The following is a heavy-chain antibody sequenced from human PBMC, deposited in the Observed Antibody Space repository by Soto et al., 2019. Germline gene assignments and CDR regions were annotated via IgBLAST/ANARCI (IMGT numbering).Heavy chain of an antibody. CDR1: GGTFSSYT. D-gene: IGHD5-18*01. V-gene: IGHV1-58*02. J-gene: IGHJ5*02. Sequence: ASVKVSCKASGGTFSSYTISWVRQARGQRLEWIGWIVVGSGNTNYAQKFQERVTITRDMSTSTAYMELSSLRSEDTAVYYCAAEGYSYGFNWFDPWGQGTLVTVSS. CDR3: AAEGYSYGFNWFDP. CDR2: IVVGSGNT.